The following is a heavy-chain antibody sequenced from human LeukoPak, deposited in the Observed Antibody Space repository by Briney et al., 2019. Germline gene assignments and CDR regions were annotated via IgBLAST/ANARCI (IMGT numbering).Heavy chain of an antibody. Sequence: GGSLRLSCAASGFTFSTDWMNWVRQAPGKGLEWVATIKKDGSEKYYVDSVKGRFTISRDNAKNSLYLQMNSLRAEDTAVYYCAREASMTTVTIDYWGQGTLVTVSS. J-gene: IGHJ4*02. V-gene: IGHV3-7*01. CDR1: GFTFSTDW. CDR2: IKKDGSEK. D-gene: IGHD4-17*01. CDR3: AREASMTTVTIDY.